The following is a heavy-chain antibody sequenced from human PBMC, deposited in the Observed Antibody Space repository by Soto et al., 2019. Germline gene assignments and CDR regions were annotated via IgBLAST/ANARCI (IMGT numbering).Heavy chain of an antibody. J-gene: IGHJ4*02. CDR2: ISYDGSNK. D-gene: IGHD1-26*01. Sequence: QVQLVESGGGVVQPGRSLRLSCAASGFTFSSYAMHWVRQAPGKGLEWVAVISYDGSNKYYADSVKGRFTISRDNSKNTLYLQMNSLRAEHTAVYYCATGEVGATFDYWGQGTLVTVSS. CDR1: GFTFSSYA. V-gene: IGHV3-30-3*01. CDR3: ATGEVGATFDY.